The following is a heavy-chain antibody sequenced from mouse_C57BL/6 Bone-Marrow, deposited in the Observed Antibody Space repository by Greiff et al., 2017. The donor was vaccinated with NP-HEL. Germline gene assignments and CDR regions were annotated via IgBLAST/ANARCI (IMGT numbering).Heavy chain of an antibody. CDR2: INPNNGGT. Sequence: EVQLQQSGPELVKPGASVKIPCKASGYTFTDYNMDWVKQSHGKSLEWIGDINPNNGGTIYNQKFKGKATLTVDKSSSTAYMELRSLTSEDTAVYYCARRRGGQLRPSAMDYWGQGTSVTVSS. J-gene: IGHJ4*01. D-gene: IGHD3-2*02. CDR1: GYTFTDYN. V-gene: IGHV1-18*01. CDR3: ARRRGGQLRPSAMDY.